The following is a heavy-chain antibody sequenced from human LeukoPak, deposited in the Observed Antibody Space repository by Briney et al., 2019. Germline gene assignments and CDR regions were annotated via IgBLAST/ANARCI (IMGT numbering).Heavy chain of an antibody. CDR1: GGSISSGGYY. CDR3: ARYGLVIRTSDY. D-gene: IGHD2-21*01. V-gene: IGHV4-31*03. CDR2: IYYSGST. J-gene: IGHJ4*02. Sequence: PSQTLSLTCTVSGGSISSGGYYWSWIRQHPGKGLEWIGYIYYSGSTYYNPSLKSRVTISVDTSKNQFSLKLSSVTAADTAVYYCARYGLVIRTSDYWGQGTLVTVSS.